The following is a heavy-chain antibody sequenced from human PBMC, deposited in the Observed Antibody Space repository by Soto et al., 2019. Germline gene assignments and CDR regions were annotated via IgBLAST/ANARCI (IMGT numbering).Heavy chain of an antibody. D-gene: IGHD3-3*02. CDR2: ISYDGSNK. CDR1: GFTFSSYA. V-gene: IGHV3-30-3*01. J-gene: IGHJ4*02. CDR3: ARSISWAKYYFDY. Sequence: QVQLVESGGGVVQPGRSLRLSCAASGFTFSSYAMHWVRQAPGKGLEWVAVISYDGSNKYYADSVKGRFTISRDNSKNTLYLQMNCLRAEDTAVYYCARSISWAKYYFDYWGQGTLVTVSS.